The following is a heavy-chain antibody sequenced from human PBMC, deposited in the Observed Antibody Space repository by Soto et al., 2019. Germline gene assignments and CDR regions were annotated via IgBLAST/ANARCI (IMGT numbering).Heavy chain of an antibody. D-gene: IGHD3-10*01. CDR3: AKDLRLWSKYYYYYGMDV. Sequence: QVQLVESGGGVVQPGRSLRLSCAASGFTFSSYGMHWVRQAPGKGLEWVAVISYDGSKEFYADSVKGRFTISRDNSKNTVYVQMNSLRAEDTAVYYCAKDLRLWSKYYYYYGMDVWGQGTTVTVAS. CDR2: ISYDGSKE. CDR1: GFTFSSYG. J-gene: IGHJ6*02. V-gene: IGHV3-30*18.